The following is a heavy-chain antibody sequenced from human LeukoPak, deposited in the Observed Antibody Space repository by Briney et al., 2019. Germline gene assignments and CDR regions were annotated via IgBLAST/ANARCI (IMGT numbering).Heavy chain of an antibody. CDR1: GFTFSIYA. Sequence: GSLRLSCAASGFTFSIYAMHWVRQAPGKGLEWVGRIKSKTDGGTTDYAAPVKGRFTISRDDSKNTLYLQVNSLKTEDTAVYYCTTRGGIAAASRGAFDIWGQGTMVTVSS. J-gene: IGHJ3*02. V-gene: IGHV3-15*01. D-gene: IGHD6-13*01. CDR2: IKSKTDGGTT. CDR3: TTRGGIAAASRGAFDI.